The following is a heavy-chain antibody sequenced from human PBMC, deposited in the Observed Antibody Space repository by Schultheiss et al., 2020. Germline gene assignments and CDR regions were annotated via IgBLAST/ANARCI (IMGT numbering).Heavy chain of an antibody. Sequence: GGSLRLSCAASGFTFSNAWMNWVRQAPGKGLEWVGRIKSKTDGGTTDYAAPVKGRFTISRDDSKNTLYLQMNSLRAEDTAVYYCTTTTSGYDLDYWGQGTLVTVSS. CDR2: IKSKTDGGTT. V-gene: IGHV3-15*07. D-gene: IGHD5-12*01. CDR1: GFTFSNAW. J-gene: IGHJ4*02. CDR3: TTTTSGYDLDY.